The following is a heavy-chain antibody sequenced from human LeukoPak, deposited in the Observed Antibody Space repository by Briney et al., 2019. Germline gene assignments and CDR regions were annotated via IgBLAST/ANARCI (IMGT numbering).Heavy chain of an antibody. CDR3: AKGIAVAGRGNDY. Sequence: PGGSLRLSCAASGSTFSSYGMSWVRQAPGKGLEWVSAVSGSGDNTFYADSVRGRFTISRDNSKNMLYLQMNSLRAEDTAVYYCAKGIAVAGRGNDYWGQGTLVTVSS. D-gene: IGHD6-19*01. CDR2: VSGSGDNT. J-gene: IGHJ4*02. V-gene: IGHV3-23*01. CDR1: GSTFSSYG.